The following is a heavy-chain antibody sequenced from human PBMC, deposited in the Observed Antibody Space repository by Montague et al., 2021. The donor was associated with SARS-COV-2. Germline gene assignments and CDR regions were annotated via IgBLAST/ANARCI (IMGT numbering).Heavy chain of an antibody. J-gene: IGHJ2*01. D-gene: IGHD4-23*01. Sequence: SLRLSCAASGFSLEYFSMHLVRQVPGKGLEWVSGITWNSGSSTYADSVKGRFTISRDNAKNSLFLQMDSLKVEDSALYYCAKERDYRGYYWYYDLWGRGTLVTVTS. CDR1: GFSLEYFS. CDR3: AKERDYRGYYWYYDL. CDR2: ITWNSGSS. V-gene: IGHV3-9*01.